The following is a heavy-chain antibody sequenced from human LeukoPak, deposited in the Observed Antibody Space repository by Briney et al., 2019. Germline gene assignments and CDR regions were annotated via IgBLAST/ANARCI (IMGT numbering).Heavy chain of an antibody. CDR3: AKAGSHYFDS. CDR1: GFTFDDFT. D-gene: IGHD1-14*01. J-gene: IGHJ4*02. CDR2: ITWDGEDI. V-gene: IGHV3-43*01. Sequence: PGGSLRLSCAASGFTFDDFTMHWVRQAPGKGLEWVSLITWDGEDIYYADSVKGRFTISRDNSKNSLFLQMNSLRTEDTAFYYCAKAGSHYFDSWGQGTLVSVSS.